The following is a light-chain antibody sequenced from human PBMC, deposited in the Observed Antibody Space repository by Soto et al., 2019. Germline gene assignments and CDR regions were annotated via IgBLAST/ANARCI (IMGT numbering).Light chain of an antibody. CDR2: KAS. CDR3: QQYNSYRT. CDR1: QSISSW. V-gene: IGKV1-5*03. Sequence: DIQMTQSPSTLSASVGDTVTIACRASQSISSWLAWYQQTPGKAPTLRIYKASSLESGVPSRFSGSGSGTEFTLTISSLQPDDFATYYRQQYNSYRTFGQGTKVDIK. J-gene: IGKJ1*01.